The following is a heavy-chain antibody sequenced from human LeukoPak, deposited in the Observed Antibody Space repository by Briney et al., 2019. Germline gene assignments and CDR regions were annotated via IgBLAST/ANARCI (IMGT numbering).Heavy chain of an antibody. Sequence: SVKVSCKASGGTFSSYAISWVRQAPGQGLEWMGRIIPILGIANYAQKFQGRVTITADKSTSTAYMELSSLRSGDTAVYYCARAYGDYANWGQGTLVTVPS. J-gene: IGHJ4*02. CDR1: GGTFSSYA. CDR2: IIPILGIA. V-gene: IGHV1-69*04. D-gene: IGHD4-17*01. CDR3: ARAYGDYAN.